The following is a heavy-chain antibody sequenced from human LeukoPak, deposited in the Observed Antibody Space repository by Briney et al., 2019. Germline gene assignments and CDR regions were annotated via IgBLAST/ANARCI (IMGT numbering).Heavy chain of an antibody. Sequence: GGSLRLSCAASGFTFSSYGMHWVRQAPGKGLEWVAVISYDGSNKYYADSVKGRFTISRDNSKNTPYLQMNSLRAEDTAVYYCAKVGDKDTAMVYEDWGQGTLVTVSS. V-gene: IGHV3-30*18. CDR1: GFTFSSYG. CDR2: ISYDGSNK. CDR3: AKVGDKDTAMVYED. D-gene: IGHD5-18*01. J-gene: IGHJ4*02.